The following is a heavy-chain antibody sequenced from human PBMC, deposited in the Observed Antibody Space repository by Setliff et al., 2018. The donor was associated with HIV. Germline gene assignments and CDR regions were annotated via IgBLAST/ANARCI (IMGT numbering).Heavy chain of an antibody. CDR1: GFTFSSYA. V-gene: IGHV3-23*03. D-gene: IGHD2-15*01. CDR2: IYNDGVNR. J-gene: IGHJ4*02. CDR3: ARDFKSGYVDY. Sequence: QPGGSLRLSCAASGFTFSSYAMSWVRQAPGKGLEWVAVIYNDGVNRYFGDFVEGRFTISRDNSRNTVNLQMNSLRGDDTAVYYCARDFKSGYVDYLGQGIPVTVSS.